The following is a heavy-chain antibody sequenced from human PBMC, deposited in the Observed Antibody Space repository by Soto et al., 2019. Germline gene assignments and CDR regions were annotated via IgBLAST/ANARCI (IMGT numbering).Heavy chain of an antibody. CDR1: GGTFSSYA. Sequence: ASVNVSCKASGGTFSSYAISWVLQAPGQGLGWMGGIIPIFGTANYAQKFQGRVTITADESTSTAYMELSSLRSEDTAVYYCARPNPPIYNEGALDYWGQGTLVTVSS. CDR3: ARPNPPIYNEGALDY. J-gene: IGHJ4*02. V-gene: IGHV1-69*13. D-gene: IGHD1-1*01. CDR2: IIPIFGTA.